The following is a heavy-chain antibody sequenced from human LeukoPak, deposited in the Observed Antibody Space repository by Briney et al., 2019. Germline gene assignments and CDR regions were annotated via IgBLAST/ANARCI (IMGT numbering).Heavy chain of an antibody. Sequence: PGGSLRLSCAASGFTFSSYEMNWVRQAPGKGQEWVSYISSSGSTIYYADSVKGRFTISRDNAKNSLYLQMNSLRAEDTAVYYCALLLRYFDWLEGRAFDIWGQGTMVTVSS. CDR1: GFTFSSYE. D-gene: IGHD3-9*01. CDR2: ISSSGSTI. CDR3: ALLLRYFDWLEGRAFDI. J-gene: IGHJ3*02. V-gene: IGHV3-48*03.